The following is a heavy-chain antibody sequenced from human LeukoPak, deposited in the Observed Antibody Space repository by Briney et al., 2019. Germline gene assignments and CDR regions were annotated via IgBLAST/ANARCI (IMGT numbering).Heavy chain of an antibody. J-gene: IGHJ6*02. CDR2: ISYDGSNK. V-gene: IGHV3-30-3*01. CDR1: GFTFSSYA. CDR3: ARDHYYYDMDV. Sequence: GGSLRLSCAASGFTFSSYAMHWVRQAPGKGLEWVAVISYDGSNKYYADSVKGRFTISRDNSRNTLYLQMNSLRAEDTAVYYCARDHYYYDMDVWGQGTTVTVSS.